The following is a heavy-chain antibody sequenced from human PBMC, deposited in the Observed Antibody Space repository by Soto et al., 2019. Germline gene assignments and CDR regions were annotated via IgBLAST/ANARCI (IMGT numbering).Heavy chain of an antibody. Sequence: QLQVQESGPGLVKPSETLSLTCSVSGGFVSSSSYSWGWIRQSPGKGLEWIGTIYSSENTYYNPSLLSRVPISVDTSKNEFSLRLRSVTAADTAVYYCARLNGYCISTNCHGYYGMDVWGQGTTVTVSS. V-gene: IGHV4-39*01. D-gene: IGHD2-2*03. J-gene: IGHJ6*01. CDR1: GGFVSSSSYS. CDR3: ARLNGYCISTNCHGYYGMDV. CDR2: IYSSENT.